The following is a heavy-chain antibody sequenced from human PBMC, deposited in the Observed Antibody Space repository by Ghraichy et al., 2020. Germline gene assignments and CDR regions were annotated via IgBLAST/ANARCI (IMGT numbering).Heavy chain of an antibody. CDR3: ARDPYCSSTNCYTGSWFDP. Sequence: SRAASGFTFSSYWMHWVRQAPGKGLVWVSSISTDGSRTSYADSVKGRFTISRDNAKNTLYLQMNSLRAEDTAVYYCARDPYCSSTNCYTGSWFDPWGLGTLVTVSS. CDR1: GFTFSSYW. CDR2: ISTDGSRT. V-gene: IGHV3-74*01. D-gene: IGHD2-2*02. J-gene: IGHJ5*02.